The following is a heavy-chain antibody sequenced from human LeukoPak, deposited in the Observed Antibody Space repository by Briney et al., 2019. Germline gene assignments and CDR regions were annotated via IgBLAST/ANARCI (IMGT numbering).Heavy chain of an antibody. V-gene: IGHV4-34*01. Sequence: KPSETLSLTCAVYGGSFSGHYWSWIRQPPGKGLEWIGEINHSGSTNYNPSLKSRVTISVDTSKNQFSLKLSSVTAADTAVYYCARGYSSGWYLSPFANWYFDLWGRGTLVTVSS. CDR2: INHSGST. CDR1: GGSFSGHY. CDR3: ARGYSSGWYLSPFANWYFDL. J-gene: IGHJ2*01. D-gene: IGHD6-19*01.